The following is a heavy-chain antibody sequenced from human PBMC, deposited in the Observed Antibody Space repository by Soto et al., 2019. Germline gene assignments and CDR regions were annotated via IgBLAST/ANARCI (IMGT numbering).Heavy chain of an antibody. J-gene: IGHJ5*02. Sequence: SETLSLTCTVSGGSISSGDYYWSWIRQPPGKGLEWIGYIYYSGSTYYNPSLKSRVTISVDTSKNQFSLKLSSVTAADTAVYYCAREAETFDCSTSCYPRWFDPWGQGTLVTVSS. D-gene: IGHD2-2*01. CDR1: GGSISSGDYY. CDR3: AREAETFDCSTSCYPRWFDP. V-gene: IGHV4-30-4*01. CDR2: IYYSGST.